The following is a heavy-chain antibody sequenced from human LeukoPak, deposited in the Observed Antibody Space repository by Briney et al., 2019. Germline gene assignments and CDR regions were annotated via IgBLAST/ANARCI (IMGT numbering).Heavy chain of an antibody. CDR2: ISWNSKNI. CDR3: AKTSLYYYYYMDV. CDR1: GFTFEDYA. V-gene: IGHV3-9*01. Sequence: GGSLRLSCGASGFTFEDYAMHWVRQAPGKGLEWVSGISWNSKNIGYADSVKGRFTISRDNAKNSLHLQMNSLRAEDTAVYYCAKTSLYYYYYMDVWGKGTTVTVSS. J-gene: IGHJ6*03.